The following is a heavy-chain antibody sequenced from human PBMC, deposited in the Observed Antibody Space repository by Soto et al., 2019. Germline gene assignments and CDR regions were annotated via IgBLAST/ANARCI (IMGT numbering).Heavy chain of an antibody. CDR1: GFTFSSYA. Sequence: QVQLVESGGGVVQPGRSLRLSCAASGFTFSSYAMHWVRQAPGKGLEWVTVIAYDGSNKYYADSVKGRFTISRDNSKNTLDLQMNSLRAEDTAVYYCARDEPSSTSDYYGMDVWGQGTTVTVSS. V-gene: IGHV3-30-3*01. CDR3: ARDEPSSTSDYYGMDV. J-gene: IGHJ6*02. D-gene: IGHD2-2*01. CDR2: IAYDGSNK.